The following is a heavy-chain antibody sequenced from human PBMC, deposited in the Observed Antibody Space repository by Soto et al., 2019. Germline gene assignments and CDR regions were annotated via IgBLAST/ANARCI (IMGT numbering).Heavy chain of an antibody. CDR2: ISAYNGNT. J-gene: IGHJ4*02. CDR1: GYTFTSYG. D-gene: IGHD3-22*01. V-gene: IGHV1-18*01. CDR3: ARGASDSSGYYPRSY. Sequence: ASVKVSCKASGYTFTSYGISWVRQAPGQGLEWMGWISAYNGNTNYAQKLQGRVTMTTDTSTSTAYMELRSLRSEDTAVYYCARGASDSSGYYPRSYWGQGTLVTVSS.